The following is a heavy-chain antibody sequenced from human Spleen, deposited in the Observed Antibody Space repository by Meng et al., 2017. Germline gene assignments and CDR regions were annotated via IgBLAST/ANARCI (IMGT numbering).Heavy chain of an antibody. Sequence: QVQLVESGAEVKEPGASVKVSCKASGYTFPDYYLHWVRRAPGQGLEWMGRINPKSGDTRYAQKFQGRVTMTGDTSISTAYMELSGLRSDDTAMYYCARDEDISAAGKLFGDYWGQGTLVTVSS. CDR1: GYTFPDYY. D-gene: IGHD6-13*01. CDR2: INPKSGDT. CDR3: ARDEDISAAGKLFGDY. J-gene: IGHJ4*02. V-gene: IGHV1-2*06.